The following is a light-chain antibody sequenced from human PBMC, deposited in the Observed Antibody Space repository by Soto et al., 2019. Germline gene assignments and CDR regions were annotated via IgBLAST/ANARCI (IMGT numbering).Light chain of an antibody. CDR1: SSDVGSYNL. CDR2: EDN. CDR3: CSYACSGTVLL. V-gene: IGLV2-23*01. Sequence: QSALTQPASVSGSPGQSITISCTGTSSDVGSYNLVSWYQQHPGKAPKLIIYEDNKRPSGVSYRFSGSKSGNTASLTISGLQAEDEADYSCCSYACSGTVLLFGGGTKVTVL. J-gene: IGLJ3*02.